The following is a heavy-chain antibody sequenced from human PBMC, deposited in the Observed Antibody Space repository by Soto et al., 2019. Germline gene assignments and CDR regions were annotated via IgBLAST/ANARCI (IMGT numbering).Heavy chain of an antibody. CDR1: GFTYSSYA. V-gene: IGHV3-23*04. J-gene: IGHJ4*02. CDR3: VRSFTWYSEADY. Sequence: VQLVESGGGLVQPGGSLRLSCAASGFTYSSYALAWVRQAPGKGLEWVSSISGGGGDTSYADSVRGRFTISRDNSKNTLYLQMNSLRAEDSAVYYCVRSFTWYSEADYWGQGTLVTVSS. CDR2: ISGGGGDT. D-gene: IGHD6-13*01.